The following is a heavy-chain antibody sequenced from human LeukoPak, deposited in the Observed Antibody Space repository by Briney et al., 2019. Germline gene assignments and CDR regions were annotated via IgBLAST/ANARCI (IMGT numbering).Heavy chain of an antibody. CDR2: IRYDGSNK. CDR3: AKDLPTVAGSGYYMDV. CDR1: GFTFSSYG. Sequence: GGSLTLSCAASGFTFSSYGMHWVRQAPGKGLEWVAFIRYDGSNKYYADSVKGRFTISRDNSKNTLYLQMNSLRAEDTAVYYCAKDLPTVAGSGYYMDVWGKGTTVTVSS. V-gene: IGHV3-30*02. D-gene: IGHD4-23*01. J-gene: IGHJ6*03.